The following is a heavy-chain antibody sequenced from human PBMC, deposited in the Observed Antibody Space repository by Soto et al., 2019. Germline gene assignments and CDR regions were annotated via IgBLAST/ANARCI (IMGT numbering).Heavy chain of an antibody. CDR1: GGSVSSGSYY. D-gene: IGHD3-22*01. V-gene: IGHV4-61*01. Sequence: SETLSLTCTVSGGSVSSGSYYWSWIRQPPGKGLEWIGYIYYSGSTNYNPSLKSRVTISVDTSKNQFSLKLSSVTAADTAVYYCARVRPYYYDSSGYYYYFDYWGQGTLVTVSS. CDR3: ARVRPYYYDSSGYYYYFDY. CDR2: IYYSGST. J-gene: IGHJ4*02.